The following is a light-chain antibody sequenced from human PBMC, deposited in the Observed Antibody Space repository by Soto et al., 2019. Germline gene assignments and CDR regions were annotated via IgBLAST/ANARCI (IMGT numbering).Light chain of an antibody. Sequence: EIVLTQSPAPLSLSPGERATLSCRASQRVSSYLAWYQHKPGQAPRLLIYDASNRATGIPARFSGSGSGTDFTLTISSLEPEDFAVYYCQQRRDWPPWTFGQGTKVEIK. CDR2: DAS. V-gene: IGKV3-11*01. CDR1: QRVSSY. J-gene: IGKJ1*01. CDR3: QQRRDWPPWT.